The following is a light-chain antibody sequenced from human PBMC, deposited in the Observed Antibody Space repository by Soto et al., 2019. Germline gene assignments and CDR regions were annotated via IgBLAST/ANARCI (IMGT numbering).Light chain of an antibody. CDR1: SSNIGAGYE. V-gene: IGLV1-40*01. CDR3: QSSDSSLSGVV. CDR2: GNI. J-gene: IGLJ2*01. Sequence: QSVLTQPPSVSGAPGQRVTISCTGSSSNIGAGYEVHWYQQLPGTAPKLLIYGNIYRPSGVPDRFSGSKSDASVSLAITGLQAEDEADYHCQSSDSSLSGVVFGGGTQLTVL.